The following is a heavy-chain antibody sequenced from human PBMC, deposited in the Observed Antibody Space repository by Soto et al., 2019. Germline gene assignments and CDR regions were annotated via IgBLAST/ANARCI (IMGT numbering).Heavy chain of an antibody. CDR1: GFTFSSYW. CDR2: INSDGSST. D-gene: IGHD4-17*01. V-gene: IGHV3-74*01. Sequence: GGSLRLSCAAPGFTFSSYWMHWVRQAPGKGLVWVSRINSDGSSTSYADSVKGRFTISRDNAKNTLYLQMNSLRAEDTAVYYCAREDYGDYDNYYYYGMDVWGQGTTVTVSS. CDR3: AREDYGDYDNYYYYGMDV. J-gene: IGHJ6*02.